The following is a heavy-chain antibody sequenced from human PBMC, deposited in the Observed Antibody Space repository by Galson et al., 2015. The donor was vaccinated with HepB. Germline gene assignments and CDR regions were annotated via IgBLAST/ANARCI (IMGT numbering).Heavy chain of an antibody. D-gene: IGHD2-15*01. J-gene: IGHJ4*02. CDR2: LSYDGSQK. V-gene: IGHV3-30*04. Sequence: SLRLSCAASGFTFKAYAMHWVRQAPGKGLEWVAFLSYDGSQKHYGDSVKGRFTISSDESDHTLYLQMNSLRPEDTAIYYCAREGVVGSAFGYWGQGTPVTVSS. CDR1: GFTFKAYA. CDR3: AREGVVGSAFGY.